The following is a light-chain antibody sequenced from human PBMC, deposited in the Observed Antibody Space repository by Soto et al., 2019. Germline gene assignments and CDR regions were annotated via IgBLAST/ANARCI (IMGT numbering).Light chain of an antibody. CDR2: DVS. Sequence: QSALTQPPSVSGSPGQSVAISCTGTSSDVGSYNRVSWYQQPPGTAPKLMIYDVSNRPSGVPDRFSGSKSGNTASLTISGPPGEGEGDYYFSSYTTSSTYVFGTGTKVTVL. J-gene: IGLJ1*01. CDR1: SSDVGSYNR. V-gene: IGLV2-18*02. CDR3: SSYTTSSTYV.